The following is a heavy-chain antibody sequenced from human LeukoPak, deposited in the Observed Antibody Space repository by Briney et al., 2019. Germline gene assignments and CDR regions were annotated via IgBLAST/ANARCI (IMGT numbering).Heavy chain of an antibody. CDR2: IKQDGSQK. D-gene: IGHD1/OR15-1a*01. Sequence: PGGSLRLSCAASGFTFSSYWMSWVRQAPGKGLEWVANIKQDGSQKYYVDSVKGRFSISRDNAKNSLYLQMNSLRAEDTAVYYCAKDPSITTLLRYYFDYWGQGTLVTVSS. J-gene: IGHJ4*02. V-gene: IGHV3-7*04. CDR1: GFTFSSYW. CDR3: AKDPSITTLLRYYFDY.